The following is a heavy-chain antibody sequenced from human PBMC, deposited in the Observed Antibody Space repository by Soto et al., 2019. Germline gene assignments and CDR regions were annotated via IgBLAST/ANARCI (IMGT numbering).Heavy chain of an antibody. V-gene: IGHV3-23*01. D-gene: IGHD3-10*01. J-gene: IGHJ6*02. CDR1: GFTFSSYA. CDR3: AKCPLWFEEFYGMDV. Sequence: EVQLLESGGGLVQPGGSLRLSCAASGFTFSSYAMSWVRQAPGKGLEWVSAISGSGSSTYYADSVKGRFTISRDNSKNTLYLQMNSLRAEDTAVYYCAKCPLWFEEFYGMDVWGQGTTVTVSS. CDR2: ISGSGSST.